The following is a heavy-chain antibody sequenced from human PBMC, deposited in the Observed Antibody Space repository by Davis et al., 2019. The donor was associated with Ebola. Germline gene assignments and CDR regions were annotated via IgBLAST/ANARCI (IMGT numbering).Heavy chain of an antibody. CDR3: ARATGQDY. CDR2: ISPNSNYI. D-gene: IGHD4-11*01. V-gene: IGHV3-21*01. Sequence: LKISCAASGFTFSTYTMIWVRQAPGKGLERVSSISPNSNYIYDADSVKGQFTISRDNSKNTLYLQMNSLRAEDTAVYYCARATGQDYWGQGTLVTVSS. J-gene: IGHJ4*02. CDR1: GFTFSTYT.